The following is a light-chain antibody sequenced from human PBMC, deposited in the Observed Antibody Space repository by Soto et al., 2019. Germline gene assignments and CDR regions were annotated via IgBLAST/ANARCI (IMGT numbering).Light chain of an antibody. CDR1: QGISSY. CDR3: QPYYSYPLT. CDR2: AAS. V-gene: IGKV1-8*01. Sequence: IQMTQSPSSLFASVGDRVTITCRASQGISSYLAWYQQKPGKAPKLLIYAASTLQSGVPSSFSGSGSGTDFTLTISCLQSEDFATYYCQPYYSYPLTFGQVTKVEI. J-gene: IGKJ1*01.